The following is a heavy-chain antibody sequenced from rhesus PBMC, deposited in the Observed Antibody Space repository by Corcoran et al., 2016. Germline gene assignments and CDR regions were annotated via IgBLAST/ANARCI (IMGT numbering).Heavy chain of an antibody. CDR1: GGSISSSNW. Sequence: QVQLQESGPGLVKPSETLSLTCAGSGGSISSSNWWSWIRQPPGKGLEWIGYISGSIGSTYYNPSLKSRVTISKDTSKNQFSLKLSSVTAADTAVYYCARKRDMVVGPFDYWGQGVLVTVSS. CDR3: ARKRDMVVGPFDY. D-gene: IGHD2-21*01. J-gene: IGHJ4*01. V-gene: IGHV4-65*02. CDR2: ISGSIGST.